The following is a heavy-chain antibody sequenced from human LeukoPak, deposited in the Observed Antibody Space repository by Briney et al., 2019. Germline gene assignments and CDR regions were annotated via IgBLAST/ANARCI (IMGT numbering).Heavy chain of an antibody. CDR2: IYYSGST. Sequence: SETLSLTCAVYGGSFSGYYWSWIRQPPGKGLEWIGYIYYSGSTYYNPSLKSRVTISVDTSKNQFSLKLSSVTAADTAVYYCAGYYTSYWYFDLWGRGTLVTVSS. J-gene: IGHJ2*01. V-gene: IGHV4-34*01. CDR1: GGSFSGYY. D-gene: IGHD3-3*01. CDR3: AGYYTSYWYFDL.